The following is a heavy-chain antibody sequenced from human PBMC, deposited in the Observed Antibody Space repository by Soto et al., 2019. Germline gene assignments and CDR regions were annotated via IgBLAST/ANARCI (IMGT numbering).Heavy chain of an antibody. J-gene: IGHJ4*02. V-gene: IGHV1-3*01. D-gene: IGHD2-8*01. CDR2: INAGNGNT. CDR3: ARDRCTNGVCYTRSFDY. CDR1: GYAFTIYV. Sequence: GASVKVSWKASGYAFTIYVIHWVRQAPGQRLEWMGWINAGNGNTKYSQKFQGRVTITRDTSASTAYMELSSLISEDTAMYYCARDRCTNGVCYTRSFDYWGQGTLVTVSS.